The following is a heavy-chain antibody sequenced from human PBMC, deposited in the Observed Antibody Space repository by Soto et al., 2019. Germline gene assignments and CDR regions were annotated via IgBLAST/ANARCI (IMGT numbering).Heavy chain of an antibody. V-gene: IGHV3-21*01. Sequence: GGSLRLSCAASGFTFSSYSMNWVRQAPGKGLEWVSSISSSSSYIYYADPVKGRFTISRDNAKNSLYLQMNSLRAEDTAVYYCARGTTTGWFDPWGQGTLVTVSS. CDR1: GFTFSSYS. J-gene: IGHJ5*02. D-gene: IGHD1-7*01. CDR3: ARGTTTGWFDP. CDR2: ISSSSSYI.